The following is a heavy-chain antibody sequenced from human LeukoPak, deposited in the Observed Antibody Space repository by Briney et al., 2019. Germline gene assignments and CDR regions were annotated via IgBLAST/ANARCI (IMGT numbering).Heavy chain of an antibody. D-gene: IGHD6-13*01. CDR1: GGSISSYY. J-gene: IGHJ4*02. Sequence: SETLSLTCTVSGGSISSYYWSWIRQPPGKGLEWIGYIYYSGSTNYNPSLKSRVTISVDTSKNQYSLKLSSVTAADTAVYYCARGVYIAAAQYAYWGQGTLVTVSS. CDR2: IYYSGST. CDR3: ARGVYIAAAQYAY. V-gene: IGHV4-59*01.